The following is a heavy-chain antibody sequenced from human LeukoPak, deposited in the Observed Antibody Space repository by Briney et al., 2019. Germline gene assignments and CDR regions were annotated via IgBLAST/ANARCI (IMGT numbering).Heavy chain of an antibody. V-gene: IGHV3-23*01. D-gene: IGHD3-22*01. CDR1: GFTFSSYG. CDR3: AKDAAHYYDSSGYYGAFDI. J-gene: IGHJ3*02. CDR2: ISGSGGST. Sequence: GGTLRLSCAASGFTFSSYGMSWVRQAPGKGLEWVSAISGSGGSTYYADSVKGRFTISRDNSKNTLYLQMNSLRAEDTAVYYCAKDAAHYYDSSGYYGAFDIWGQGTMVTVSS.